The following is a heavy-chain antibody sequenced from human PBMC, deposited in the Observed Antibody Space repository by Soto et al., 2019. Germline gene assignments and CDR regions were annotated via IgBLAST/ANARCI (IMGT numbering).Heavy chain of an antibody. CDR2: TKSKTDGETA. CDR1: GFTFSDAW. V-gene: IGHV3-15*01. D-gene: IGHD1-20*01. CDR3: ARGGTIYNYYYYGMDA. Sequence: GGSLRLSCAASGFTFSDAWMNWVRQTPEKGLEWVGRTKSKTDGETADYAAPVRGRFTISRDDSRNTLYLEMNSLRAEDTAVYYCARGGTIYNYYYYGMDAWGQGTTVTVSS. J-gene: IGHJ6*02.